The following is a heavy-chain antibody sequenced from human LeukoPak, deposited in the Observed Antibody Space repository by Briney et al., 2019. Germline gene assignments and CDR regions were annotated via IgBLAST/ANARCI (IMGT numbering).Heavy chain of an antibody. J-gene: IGHJ6*03. Sequence: SETLSLTCTVSGGSISSYYWSWIRQPPGKGLEWIGSIYYSGSTYYKPSLKSRVTIPVDTSKSQFSLKLSSVTAADTAVYYCARVDPSSWYYFMDVWGKGTSVTVSS. D-gene: IGHD6-13*01. CDR3: ARVDPSSWYYFMDV. V-gene: IGHV4-59*12. CDR2: IYYSGST. CDR1: GGSISSYY.